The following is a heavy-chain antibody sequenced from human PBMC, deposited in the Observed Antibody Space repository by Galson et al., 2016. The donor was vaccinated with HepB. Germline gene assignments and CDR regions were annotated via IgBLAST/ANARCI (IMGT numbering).Heavy chain of an antibody. CDR2: VNTDGFSA. CDR3: ARVRSTAASDFYLYDGMDV. Sequence: SLRLSCAASGFSFSTYDFNWVRQAPGKGLVWVSRVNTDGFSANYADSVKGRFFISRDNGKNTLYLEMNGLRVEDTAVYYCARVRSTAASDFYLYDGMDVWGQGTMVTVSS. J-gene: IGHJ6*02. CDR1: GFSFSTYD. D-gene: IGHD6-13*01. V-gene: IGHV3-74*01.